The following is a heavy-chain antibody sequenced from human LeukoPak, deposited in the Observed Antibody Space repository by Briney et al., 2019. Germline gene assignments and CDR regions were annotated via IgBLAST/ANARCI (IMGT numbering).Heavy chain of an antibody. Sequence: PGGSLRLSCAASGFTFSSYAMSLVRQAPGQGLEWVSAISGSGGSTYYAYSVKGRFTTSRNNSKNKLYLQMNSLRAEDTAVYYCAKAYYDFWSGYSFDYWGQGTLVTVSS. J-gene: IGHJ4*02. CDR2: ISGSGGST. CDR3: AKAYYDFWSGYSFDY. V-gene: IGHV3-23*01. CDR1: GFTFSSYA. D-gene: IGHD3-3*01.